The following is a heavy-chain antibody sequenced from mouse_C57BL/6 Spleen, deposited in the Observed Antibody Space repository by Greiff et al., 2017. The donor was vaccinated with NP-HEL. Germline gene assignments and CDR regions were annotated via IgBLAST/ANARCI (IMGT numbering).Heavy chain of an antibody. CDR2: ISSGGDYI. CDR3: TREGYYSNYGSMDY. J-gene: IGHJ4*01. Sequence: EVQLVESGEGLVKPGGSLKLSCAASGFTFSSYAMSWVRQTPEKRLEWVAYISSGGDYIYYADTVKGRFTISRDNSRNTLYLQMSSLKSEDTAMYYCTREGYYSNYGSMDYGGQGTSVTVSS. V-gene: IGHV5-9-1*02. CDR1: GFTFSSYA. D-gene: IGHD2-5*01.